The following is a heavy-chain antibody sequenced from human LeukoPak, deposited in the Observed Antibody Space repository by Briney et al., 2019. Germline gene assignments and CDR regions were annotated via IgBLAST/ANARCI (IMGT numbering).Heavy chain of an antibody. Sequence: SVKVSCKASGGTFSSYAISWVRQAPGQGLEWMGGIIPIFGTANYAQKFQGRVTITADESTSTAYMELSSLRSEDTAIYYCARDNSVGDNAWWFDPWGQGTLVTVSS. CDR1: GGTFSSYA. CDR2: IIPIFGTA. D-gene: IGHD1-26*01. J-gene: IGHJ5*02. V-gene: IGHV1-69*01. CDR3: ARDNSVGDNAWWFDP.